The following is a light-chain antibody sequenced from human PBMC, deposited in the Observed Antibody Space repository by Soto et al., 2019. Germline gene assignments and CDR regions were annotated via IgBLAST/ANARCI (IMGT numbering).Light chain of an antibody. Sequence: DVQMTQSPSTLSASVGDKVTITCRASQSLPSTWLAWFQQRPGKAPNVLIYKESALESGVSSRCSGSGTGTEFTHTISSLQNNDFATYFCQQYDARSPWTFGQGTRV. CDR1: QSLPSTW. J-gene: IGKJ1*01. CDR2: KES. CDR3: QQYDARSPWT. V-gene: IGKV1-5*03.